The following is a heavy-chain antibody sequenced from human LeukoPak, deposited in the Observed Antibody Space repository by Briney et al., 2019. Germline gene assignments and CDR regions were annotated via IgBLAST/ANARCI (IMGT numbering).Heavy chain of an antibody. Sequence: SETLSLTCTVSGGSVGSSTYYWGWIRQPPGKGLEWIASIAYSGSTYNPSLKSRVTISVDTSKDQFSLKLSSVTAADTAVYYCARLGFCTSTSCPWGQGTLVTVPS. CDR3: ARLGFCTSTSCP. CDR1: GGSVGSSTYY. J-gene: IGHJ5*02. CDR2: IAYSGST. D-gene: IGHD2-2*01. V-gene: IGHV4-39*01.